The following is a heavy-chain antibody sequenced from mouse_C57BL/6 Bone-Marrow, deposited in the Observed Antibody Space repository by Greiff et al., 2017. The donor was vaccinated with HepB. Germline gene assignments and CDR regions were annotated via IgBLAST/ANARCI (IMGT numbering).Heavy chain of an antibody. Sequence: QVQLKESGAELVRPGASVTLSCKASGYTFTDYEMHWVKQTPVHGLEWIGAIDPETGGTAYNQKFKGKAILTADKSSSTAYMELRSLTSEDSAVYYCTRPLLPYYFDYWGQGTTLTVSS. CDR1: GYTFTDYE. CDR2: IDPETGGT. J-gene: IGHJ2*01. V-gene: IGHV1-15*01. D-gene: IGHD5-5*01. CDR3: TRPLLPYYFDY.